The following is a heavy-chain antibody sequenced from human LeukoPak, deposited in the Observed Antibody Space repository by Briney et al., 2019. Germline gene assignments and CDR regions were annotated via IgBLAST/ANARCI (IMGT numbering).Heavy chain of an antibody. J-gene: IGHJ4*02. CDR3: ASLAEGGPEDGYKPFVGY. Sequence: PGGSLRLSCAASGFTFSSYSMNWVRQAPGKGLEWVSSISSSSSYIYYADSVKGRFTISRDNAKNSLYLQMNSLRAEDTAVYYCASLAEGGPEDGYKPFVGYWGQGTLVTVSS. V-gene: IGHV3-21*01. CDR2: ISSSSSYI. D-gene: IGHD5-24*01. CDR1: GFTFSSYS.